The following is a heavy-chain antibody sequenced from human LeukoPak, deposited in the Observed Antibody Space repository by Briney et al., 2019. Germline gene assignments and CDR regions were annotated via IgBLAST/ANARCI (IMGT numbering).Heavy chain of an antibody. Sequence: GGSLTLSRAPSGFTFVIYHTSCVRQAPGKGREWVATIRGDGVYYADSVKGRFTISRDDSKNTVYVQMNSLRAEDTAVYYCAKSRVEVAGTGGFDTWGRGTLVAVSS. CDR1: GFTFVIYH. V-gene: IGHV3-23*01. D-gene: IGHD6-13*01. CDR2: IRGDGV. J-gene: IGHJ3*02. CDR3: AKSRVEVAGTGGFDT.